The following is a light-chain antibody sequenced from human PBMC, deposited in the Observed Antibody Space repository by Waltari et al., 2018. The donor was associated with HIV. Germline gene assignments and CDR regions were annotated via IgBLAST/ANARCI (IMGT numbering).Light chain of an antibody. J-gene: IGLJ2*01. CDR2: HSN. V-gene: IGLV1-51*01. CDR3: GTWDNSLSAAV. CDR1: RSNIGNNY. Sequence: QSVLTQPPSVSATPGQKVTISCSGSRSNIGNNYVSWYPHPPGTTPKLLSYHSNKRPSGIPDRFSGSKSGTSAPLGITGLQTGDEADYYCGTWDNSLSAAVFGGGTRLTVL.